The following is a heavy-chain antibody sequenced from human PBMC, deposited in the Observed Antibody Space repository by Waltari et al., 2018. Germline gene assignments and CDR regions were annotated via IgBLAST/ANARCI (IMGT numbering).Heavy chain of an antibody. CDR1: GFTFSSYA. CDR2: IYYSGST. V-gene: IGHV4-38-2*01. D-gene: IGHD5-18*01. Sequence: VQLVESGGGLVQPGGSLRLSCAVSGFTFSSYAMSWVRQAPGKGLEWIGSIYYSGSTYYNPSLKSRVTISVDTSKNQFSLKLSSVTAADTAVYYCARSPSPAMDIDYWGQGTLVTVSS. J-gene: IGHJ4*02. CDR3: ARSPSPAMDIDY.